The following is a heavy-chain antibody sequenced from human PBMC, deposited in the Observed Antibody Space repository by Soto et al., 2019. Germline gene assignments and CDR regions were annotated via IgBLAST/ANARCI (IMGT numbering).Heavy chain of an antibody. CDR1: GGTFSSYA. CDR2: IIPIFGTP. J-gene: IGHJ6*02. CDR3: ASSRKDSYAYGMDV. Sequence: QVQLVQSGAEVKKPGSSVKVSCTASGGTFSSYAISWVRQAPGQGLEWMGGIIPIFGTPNYAQKFQGRVTSTADESTSTAYMELSSLRSEDTAVYYCASSRKDSYAYGMDVWGQGTRVTVSS. D-gene: IGHD6-13*01. V-gene: IGHV1-69*12.